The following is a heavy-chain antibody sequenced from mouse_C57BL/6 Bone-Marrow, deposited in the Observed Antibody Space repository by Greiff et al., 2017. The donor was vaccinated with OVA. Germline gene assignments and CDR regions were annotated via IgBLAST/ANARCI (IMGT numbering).Heavy chain of an antibody. CDR2: IYPGDGDT. D-gene: IGHD2-4*01. Sequence: QVHVKQSGAELVKPGASVKISCKASGYAFSSYWMNWVKQRPGKGLEWIGQIYPGDGDTTYNGKFKGKATLTADKSSSTAYMQLSSLTSEDSAVYFCARWIYYDYDEGAWFAYWGQGTLVTVSA. CDR3: ARWIYYDYDEGAWFAY. J-gene: IGHJ3*01. CDR1: GYAFSSYW. V-gene: IGHV1-80*01.